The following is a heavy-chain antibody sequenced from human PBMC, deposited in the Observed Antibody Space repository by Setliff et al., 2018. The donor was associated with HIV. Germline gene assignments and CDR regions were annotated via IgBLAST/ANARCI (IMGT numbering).Heavy chain of an antibody. CDR3: VMSPPRIFGARRPIKGYGPFDS. V-gene: IGHV4-39*01. CDR2: IYYSGST. CDR1: GGSIGGSSNY. D-gene: IGHD3-3*01. Sequence: SETLSLTCTVSGGSIGGSSNYWGWIRQPPGKGLEWIGSIYYSGSTYYNASLKSRVSIFVDTSENQFSLRLTSVTAADTAVYYCVMSPPRIFGARRPIKGYGPFDSWGPGTLVTVSS. J-gene: IGHJ4*02.